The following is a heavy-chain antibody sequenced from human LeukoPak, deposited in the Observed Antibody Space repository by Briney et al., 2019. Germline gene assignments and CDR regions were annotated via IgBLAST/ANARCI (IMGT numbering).Heavy chain of an antibody. V-gene: IGHV1-69*04. CDR1: GGTFSSYA. Sequence: SVKVSCKASGGTFSSYAISWVRQAPGQGLEWMGRIIPILGIANYAQKFQGRVTITADKSTSTAYMELSSLGSEDTAVYYCAREREMATISGFDYWGQGTLVTVSS. CDR3: AREREMATISGFDY. D-gene: IGHD5-24*01. CDR2: IIPILGIA. J-gene: IGHJ4*02.